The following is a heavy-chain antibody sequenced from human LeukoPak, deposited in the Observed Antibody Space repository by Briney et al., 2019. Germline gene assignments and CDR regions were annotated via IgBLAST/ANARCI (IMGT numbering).Heavy chain of an antibody. V-gene: IGHV3-23*01. D-gene: IGHD4-17*01. CDR2: ISGSGGST. CDR1: GFTFSSYA. Sequence: PGGSLRLSCAASGFTFSSYAMGWVRQAPGKGLEWVSAISGSGGSTYYADSVKSRFTISRDNSKNTLYLQMNSLRAEDTAVYYCAKGSYGDYASWGQGTLVTVSS. CDR3: AKGSYGDYAS. J-gene: IGHJ5*02.